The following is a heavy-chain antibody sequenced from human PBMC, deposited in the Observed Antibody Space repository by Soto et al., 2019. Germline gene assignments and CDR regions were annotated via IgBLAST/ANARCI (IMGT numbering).Heavy chain of an antibody. CDR3: ARDWGTPGRGSAVGYYYHYGMDV. Sequence: GGSLRLSCAASGFTFSNYGMHWVRQAPGKGLEWVAVIRDDGNEKYYVDSVKGRFTISRDNSKNSLYLQMNSLRGEDTAVYFCARDWGTPGRGSAVGYYYHYGMDVWGQGTTVTVSS. J-gene: IGHJ6*02. CDR2: IRDDGNEK. CDR1: GFTFSNYG. D-gene: IGHD6-19*01. V-gene: IGHV3-33*01.